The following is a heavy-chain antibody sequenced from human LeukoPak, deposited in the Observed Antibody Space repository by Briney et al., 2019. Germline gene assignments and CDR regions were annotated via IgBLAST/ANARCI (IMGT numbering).Heavy chain of an antibody. CDR2: VYHSGGA. Sequence: SETLSLTCAVSGASIASHSWWSWVRQPPGKGLEWIGEVYHSGGANYKPSLKSRVTISVDRSKNQFSLKLSSVTAADTAVYYCARGVAGTVHFDYWGQGTLVTVSS. D-gene: IGHD6-19*01. J-gene: IGHJ4*02. CDR3: ARGVAGTVHFDY. V-gene: IGHV4/OR15-8*01. CDR1: GASIASHSW.